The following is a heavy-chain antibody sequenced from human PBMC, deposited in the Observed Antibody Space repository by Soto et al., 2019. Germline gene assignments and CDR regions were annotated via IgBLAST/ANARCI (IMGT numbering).Heavy chain of an antibody. J-gene: IGHJ4*02. Sequence: PSETLSLTCAVSGGSISSGGYSWSWIRQPPGKGLEWIGYIYHSGSTYYNPSLKSRATISVDRSKNQFSLKLSSVTAADTAVYYCAAGGGLPRHYWGQGTLVTVSS. D-gene: IGHD5-12*01. V-gene: IGHV4-30-2*01. CDR2: IYHSGST. CDR3: AAGGGLPRHY. CDR1: GGSISSGGYS.